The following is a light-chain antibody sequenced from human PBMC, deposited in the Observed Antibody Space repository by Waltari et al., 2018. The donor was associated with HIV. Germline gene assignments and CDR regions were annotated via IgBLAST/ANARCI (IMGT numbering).Light chain of an antibody. V-gene: IGKV3-15*01. CDR2: AAS. CDR3: QQYNNWPPMYT. CDR1: QTISNN. Sequence: EIVMTQSPPTLSVSPGERVTLSRRASQTISNNLAWYQLKPGQAPRLLMYAASTRATGISARFSGSGSGTEFTLTISSLQSEDCAIYYCQQYNNWPPMYTFGQGTKLEIK. J-gene: IGKJ2*01.